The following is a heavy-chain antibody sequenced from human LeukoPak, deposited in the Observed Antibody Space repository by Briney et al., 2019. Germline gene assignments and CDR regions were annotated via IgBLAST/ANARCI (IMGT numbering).Heavy chain of an antibody. CDR1: GFTFSSYW. Sequence: GGSLRLSCAASGFTFSSYWMSWVRQAPGKGLEWVANIKQDGSEKYYVDSVKGRFTISRDNSKNTLSLQMNSLRAEDTALYYCAKARGTSAATGYYYYMDVWADGITVTVSS. V-gene: IGHV3-7*01. J-gene: IGHJ6*03. CDR2: IKQDGSEK. D-gene: IGHD2-2*01. CDR3: AKARGTSAATGYYYYMDV.